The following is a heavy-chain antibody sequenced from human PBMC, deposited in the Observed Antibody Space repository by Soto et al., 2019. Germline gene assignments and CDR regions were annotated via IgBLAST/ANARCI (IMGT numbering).Heavy chain of an antibody. V-gene: IGHV3-30*03. CDR3: AIDLVVITYYYYGMDV. CDR2: ISYDGSNK. CDR1: GFTFSSYG. Sequence: QVQLVESGGGVVQPGRSLRLSCAASGFTFSSYGMHWVRQAPGKGLEWEAVISYDGSNKYYADSVKGRFTISRDNSKNSLYLQMNSLRAEDTAVYYCAIDLVVITYYYYGMDVWGQGTTVTVSS. J-gene: IGHJ6*02. D-gene: IGHD3-22*01.